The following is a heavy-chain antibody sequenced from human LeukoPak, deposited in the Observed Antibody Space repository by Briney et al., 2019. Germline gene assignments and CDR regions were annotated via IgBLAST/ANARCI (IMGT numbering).Heavy chain of an antibody. CDR1: GFTFSSYW. V-gene: IGHV3-7*01. D-gene: IGHD6-6*01. CDR2: IKQDGSDK. Sequence: GGSLRLSCAASGFTFSSYWMSWVRQAPGKGLEWVANIKQDGSDKYYVDSVTGRFIISRDNANNSLYLQMNSLRAEDTAVYYCARWATSFDLWGQGTLVTVPS. CDR3: ARWATSFDL. J-gene: IGHJ4*02.